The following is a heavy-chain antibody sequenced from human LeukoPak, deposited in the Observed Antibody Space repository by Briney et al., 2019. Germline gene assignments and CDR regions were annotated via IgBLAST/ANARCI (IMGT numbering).Heavy chain of an antibody. CDR1: GGSLSSSGYY. D-gene: IGHD3-10*01. J-gene: IGHJ4*02. CDR3: ARQKGNFDY. V-gene: IGHV4-39*01. CDR2: IYYSGTT. Sequence: SETLSLTCTVSGGSLSSSGYYWGWIRQPPGKGLEWIGTIYYSGTTYYNPSLKSRVTISVDTSKNQFSLNLSSVTAADTAVYYCARQKGNFDYWGQGTLVTVSS.